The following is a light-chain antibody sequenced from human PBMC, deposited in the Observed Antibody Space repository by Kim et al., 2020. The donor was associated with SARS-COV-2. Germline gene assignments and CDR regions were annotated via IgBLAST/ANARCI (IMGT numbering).Light chain of an antibody. V-gene: IGKV3-11*01. CDR2: DAF. CDR1: QGVSIY. J-gene: IGKJ4*01. Sequence: SPGERATPSCMASQGVSIYLAWYQQKPGQAPRLLIYDAFNRATGIPARFSGSGSGTDFTLTISSLEPEDFAVYYCQQRSNWPPLTFGGGTKVDIK. CDR3: QQRSNWPPLT.